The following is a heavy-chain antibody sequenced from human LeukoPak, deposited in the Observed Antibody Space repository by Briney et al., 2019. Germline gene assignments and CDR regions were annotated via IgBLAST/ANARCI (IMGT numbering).Heavy chain of an antibody. J-gene: IGHJ4*02. CDR1: GGSISSSTYY. CDR3: ARGPPTTYFDWEFDY. D-gene: IGHD3-9*01. Sequence: PSETLSLTCTVSGGSISSSTYYWGWIRQPPGKGLEWIGSLYYSGSTYYNPSLKSRVTISVDTSKNQFSLKLSSVTAADTAVYYCARGPPTTYFDWEFDYWGQGTLVTVSS. CDR2: LYYSGST. V-gene: IGHV4-39*07.